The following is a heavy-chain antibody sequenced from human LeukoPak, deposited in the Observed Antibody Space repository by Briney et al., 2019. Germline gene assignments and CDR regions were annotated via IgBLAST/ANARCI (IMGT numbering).Heavy chain of an antibody. D-gene: IGHD3-22*01. CDR1: GLTFSSYS. CDR2: ISSSSRYI. Sequence: SGGSLRLSCAVSGLTFSSYSMSWVRQAPGKGREGVSSISSSSRYIYYADAVKGGFTVPRDNAKNSLYLQMKSLRAGDTVVYRCARASRFLVTVVIWGEGKMVTASS. CDR3: ARASRFLVTVVI. J-gene: IGHJ3*01. V-gene: IGHV3-21*01.